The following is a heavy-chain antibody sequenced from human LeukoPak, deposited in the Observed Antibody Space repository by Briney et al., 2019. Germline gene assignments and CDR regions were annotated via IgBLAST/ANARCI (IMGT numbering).Heavy chain of an antibody. CDR3: ARGGFYGHPFDF. J-gene: IGHJ4*02. V-gene: IGHV4-39*07. Sequence: SETLSLTCTVSGGSISTSSYYWDWIRQPPGKGLEWIGSIYYSGTTYYSPSLESRVTISVDTSNNQVSLNLNSVTAADTAIYFCARGGFYGHPFDFGGQGTLVTVSS. CDR2: IYYSGTT. CDR1: GGSISTSSYY. D-gene: IGHD3-10*01.